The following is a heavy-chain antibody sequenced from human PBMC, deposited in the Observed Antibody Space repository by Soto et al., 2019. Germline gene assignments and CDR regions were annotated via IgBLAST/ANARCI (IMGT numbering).Heavy chain of an antibody. V-gene: IGHV4-34*08. CDR2: INHSGST. Sequence: SETLSLTCAVDGGTFIGYYWSWIRQPPGKGLEWIGEINHSGSTNYNPSLKSRVTISVDTSKNQFSLKLSSMTAADTAVYYCATLLSHYYFDYWGQGTLVTVSS. CDR1: GGTFIGYY. CDR3: ATLLSHYYFDY. D-gene: IGHD2-15*01. J-gene: IGHJ4*02.